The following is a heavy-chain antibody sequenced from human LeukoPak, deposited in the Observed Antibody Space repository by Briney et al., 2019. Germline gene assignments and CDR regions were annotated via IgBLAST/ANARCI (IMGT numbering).Heavy chain of an antibody. Sequence: PGGSLRLSCAASGFTFSSYEMNWVRQAPGKGLEWVSYISSSGSTIYYADSVKGRFTISRDNAKNSLYLQMNSLRAEDTALYYCVRGSSGNVVRGVSWAWFDPWGQGTLVTVSS. CDR3: VRGSSGNVVRGVSWAWFDP. D-gene: IGHD3-10*01. J-gene: IGHJ5*02. V-gene: IGHV3-48*03. CDR2: ISSSGSTI. CDR1: GFTFSSYE.